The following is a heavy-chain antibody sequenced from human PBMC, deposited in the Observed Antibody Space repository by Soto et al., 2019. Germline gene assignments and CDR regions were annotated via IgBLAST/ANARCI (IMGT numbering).Heavy chain of an antibody. CDR2: INHSGST. CDR1: GGSFSGYY. D-gene: IGHD3-10*01. V-gene: IGHV4-34*01. Sequence: QVQLQQWGAGLLKPSETLSLTCAVYGGSFSGYYWSWIRQPPGKGLEWIGEINHSGSTNYNPSLKSRVTLSVDTSKNQFSLKLSSVTAADTAVYYCARGGYGSGSNNWFDPWGQGTLVTVSS. CDR3: ARGGYGSGSNNWFDP. J-gene: IGHJ5*02.